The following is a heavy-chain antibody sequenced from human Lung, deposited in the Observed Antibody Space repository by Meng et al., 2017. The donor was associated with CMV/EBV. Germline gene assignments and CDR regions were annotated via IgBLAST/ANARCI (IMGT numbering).Heavy chain of an antibody. CDR1: GFTFSSYW. V-gene: IGHV3-7*01. J-gene: IGHJ6*04. Sequence: ESXKISXAASGFTFSSYWMSWVRQAPGKGLEWVANIKQDGSEKYYVDSVKGRFTISRDNAKNSLYLQMNSLRAEDTAVYYCARGMRVGAITYYYYGMDVWGTRTXVPVAS. D-gene: IGHD1-26*01. CDR2: IKQDGSEK. CDR3: ARGMRVGAITYYYYGMDV.